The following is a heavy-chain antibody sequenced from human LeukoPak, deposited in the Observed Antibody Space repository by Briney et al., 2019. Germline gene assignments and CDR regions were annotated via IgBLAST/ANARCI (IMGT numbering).Heavy chain of an antibody. CDR2: IYYSGST. CDR1: GXXXXYY. Sequence: GXXXXYYXXWIRQPPGKGLEWIGYIYYSGSTNYNPSLKSRVTISVDTSKNQFSLKLSSVTAADTAVYYCARGAGLDYWGQGTLVTVSS. CDR3: ARGAGLDY. V-gene: IGHV4-59*01. J-gene: IGHJ4*02.